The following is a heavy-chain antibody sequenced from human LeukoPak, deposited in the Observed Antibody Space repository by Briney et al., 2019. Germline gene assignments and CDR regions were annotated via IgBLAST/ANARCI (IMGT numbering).Heavy chain of an antibody. D-gene: IGHD3-22*01. Sequence: GASVKVSCKASGYTFTSYYMHWVRQAPGQGLEWMGIINPSGGSTSYAQKFQGRVTMTRDMSTSTVYMELSSLRSEDTAVYYCARDHQYYYDSSGYFSPLDYWGQGTLVTVSS. CDR1: GYTFTSYY. V-gene: IGHV1-46*01. CDR2: INPSGGST. J-gene: IGHJ4*02. CDR3: ARDHQYYYDSSGYFSPLDY.